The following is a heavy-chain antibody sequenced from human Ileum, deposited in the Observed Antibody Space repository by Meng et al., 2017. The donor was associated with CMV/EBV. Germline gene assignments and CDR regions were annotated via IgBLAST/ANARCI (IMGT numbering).Heavy chain of an antibody. V-gene: IGHV3-53*01. D-gene: IGHD3-3*01. Sequence: VRGNYLTWVRQAPGMGLEWVSIIYSSGTTYYADFVQGRFIISRDDSKNTLYLQMHSLNAEDTAVYYCARVRTDYDPLSGNARYYFDSWGPGTLVTVSS. CDR3: ARVRTDYDPLSGNARYYFDS. CDR1: VRGNY. J-gene: IGHJ4*02. CDR2: IYSSGTT.